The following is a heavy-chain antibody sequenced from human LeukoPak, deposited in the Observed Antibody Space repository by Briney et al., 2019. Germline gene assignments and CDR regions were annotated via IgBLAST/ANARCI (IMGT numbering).Heavy chain of an antibody. Sequence: GGSLRLSCAASGFTFSTYSLTWVRQAPGKGLEWVSSIDSSSSYIHYADSVKGRFTISRDNAKNSMYLEMNSLRAEDTAVYYCAREGAKRGYSGYDAMYWGQGTLVIVSS. CDR3: AREGAKRGYSGYDAMY. CDR2: IDSSSSYI. V-gene: IGHV3-21*06. CDR1: GFTFSTYS. D-gene: IGHD5-12*01. J-gene: IGHJ4*02.